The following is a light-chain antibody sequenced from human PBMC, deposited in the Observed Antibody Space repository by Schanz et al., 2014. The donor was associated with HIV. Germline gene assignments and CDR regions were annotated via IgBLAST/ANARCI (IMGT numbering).Light chain of an antibody. CDR3: QKYNSAPWT. J-gene: IGKJ1*01. V-gene: IGKV1-27*01. Sequence: DIQMTQSPSTLSASVGDRVTITCRASQGISNYLAWYQQKPGKVPKLLIYTASTLQSGVPSRFSGSGSGTDFTLTISSLQPEDVTTYYCQKYNSAPWTFGQGTKVEIK. CDR1: QGISNY. CDR2: TAS.